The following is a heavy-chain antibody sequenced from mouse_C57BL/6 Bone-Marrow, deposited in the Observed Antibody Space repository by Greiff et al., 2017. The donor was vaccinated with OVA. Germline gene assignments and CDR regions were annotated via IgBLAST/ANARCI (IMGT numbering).Heavy chain of an antibody. Sequence: VQLVESGAELVRPGTSVKVSCKASGYAFTNYLIEWVKQRPGQGLEWIGVINPGSGGTNYNEKFKGKATLTADKSSSTAYMQLSSLTSEDSAVYFCAREGGYYGSSYDYWGQGTTLTVSS. D-gene: IGHD1-1*01. J-gene: IGHJ2*01. V-gene: IGHV1-54*01. CDR3: AREGGYYGSSYDY. CDR1: GYAFTNYL. CDR2: INPGSGGT.